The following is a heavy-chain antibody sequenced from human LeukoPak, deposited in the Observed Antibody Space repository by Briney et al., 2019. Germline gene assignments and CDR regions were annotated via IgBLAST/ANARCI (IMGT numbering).Heavy chain of an antibody. Sequence: PSETLSLTCTVSGGSISSYYWSWTRQPPGKGLEWIGYIYYSGSTNYNPSLKSRVTISVDTSKNQFSLKLSSVTAADTAVYYCARVGWELLRDAFDIWGQGTMVTVSS. CDR2: IYYSGST. J-gene: IGHJ3*02. CDR3: ARVGWELLRDAFDI. D-gene: IGHD1-26*01. CDR1: GGSISSYY. V-gene: IGHV4-59*01.